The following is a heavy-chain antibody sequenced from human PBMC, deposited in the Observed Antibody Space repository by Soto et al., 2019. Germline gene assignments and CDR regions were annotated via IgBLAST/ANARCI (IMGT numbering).Heavy chain of an antibody. D-gene: IGHD3-3*01. CDR3: AIGGERFLERPWFDP. Sequence: QVQLVQSGAEVKKPGSSLKVSCKASGGTIRSHAFSWVRQAPGQGLEWMGGIIPIFGTANYAQKFQGRVTITADESMNTAYMELSSLRSEDTAVYYCAIGGERFLERPWFDPWGQGTLVTVSS. CDR2: IIPIFGTA. V-gene: IGHV1-69*12. CDR1: GGTIRSHA. J-gene: IGHJ5*02.